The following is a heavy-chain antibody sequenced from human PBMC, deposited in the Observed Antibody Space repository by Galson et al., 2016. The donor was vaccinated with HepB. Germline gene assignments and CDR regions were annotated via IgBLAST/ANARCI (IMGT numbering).Heavy chain of an antibody. CDR3: ARGGTPSMAAAVDF. J-gene: IGHJ4*02. CDR1: GYTFISYG. CDR2: ISTYNGNT. D-gene: IGHD6-13*01. Sequence: SVKVSCKASGYTFISYGISWVRQAPGQGLEWMGWISTYNGNTNYAQKLQGRVTMTTDTSTSTAYMELRSLRSDDTAVYYCARGGTPSMAAAVDFWGQGTLVTVSS. V-gene: IGHV1-18*01.